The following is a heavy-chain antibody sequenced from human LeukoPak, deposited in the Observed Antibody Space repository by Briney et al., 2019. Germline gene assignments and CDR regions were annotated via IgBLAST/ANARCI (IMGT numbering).Heavy chain of an antibody. Sequence: ASVKVSCKASGYTFTSYGVTWVRQAPGQGLEWMGLISTHSGNTNYAQKVQGRVTMTTDTSTSTAYMELRSLGSDDTAVYYCARDSNNYDSSGHDYWGQGTLVTVSS. D-gene: IGHD3-22*01. CDR2: ISTHSGNT. J-gene: IGHJ4*02. CDR3: ARDSNNYDSSGHDY. CDR1: GYTFTSYG. V-gene: IGHV1-18*01.